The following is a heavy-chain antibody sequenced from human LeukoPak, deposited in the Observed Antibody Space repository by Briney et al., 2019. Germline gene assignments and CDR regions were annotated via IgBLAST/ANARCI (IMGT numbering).Heavy chain of an antibody. V-gene: IGHV3-30*04. CDR1: GFTFNDYA. Sequence: GGSLRLSCAASGFTFNDYAMHWVRQAPGKGLEWVAVISYDGSHKSYADSVKGRFTISRDNSKNTLYLHMNSLRAEDKALYYCARDGGLYYFDYWGQGTLVTVSS. J-gene: IGHJ4*02. D-gene: IGHD3-10*01. CDR2: ISYDGSHK. CDR3: ARDGGLYYFDY.